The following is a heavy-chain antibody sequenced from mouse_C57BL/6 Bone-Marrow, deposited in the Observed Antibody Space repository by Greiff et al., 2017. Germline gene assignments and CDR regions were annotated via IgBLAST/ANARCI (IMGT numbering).Heavy chain of an antibody. Sequence: EVQLQQSGAELVRPGASVKLSCTASGFTITDDYMHWVKQRPEQSLEWIGGIDPENGDTDYASKFQGPATITADTSSNTAYLQLSSLTSEDSAVHYCTTGFYQNWDYWGKGTTLTVSS. CDR1: GFTITDDY. CDR2: IDPENGDT. D-gene: IGHD4-1*01. CDR3: TTGFYQNWDY. J-gene: IGHJ2*01. V-gene: IGHV14-4*01.